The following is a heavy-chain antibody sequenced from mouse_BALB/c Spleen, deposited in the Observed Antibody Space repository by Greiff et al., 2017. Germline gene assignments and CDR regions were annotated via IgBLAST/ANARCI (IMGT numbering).Heavy chain of an antibody. V-gene: IGHV5-17*02. CDR2: ISSGSSTI. CDR1: GFTFSSFG. J-gene: IGHJ2*01. CDR3: ARGFYDYSYFDY. Sequence: EVMLVESGGGLVQPGGSRKLSCAASGFTFSSFGMHWVRQAPEKGLEWVAYISSGSSTIYYADTVKGRFTISRDNPKNTLFLQMTSLRSEDKAMYYCARGFYDYSYFDYWGQGTTLTVSS. D-gene: IGHD2-4*01.